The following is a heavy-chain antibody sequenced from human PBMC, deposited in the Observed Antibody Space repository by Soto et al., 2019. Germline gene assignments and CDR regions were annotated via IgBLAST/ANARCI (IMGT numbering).Heavy chain of an antibody. CDR2: IWYDGSNK. CDR1: GFTFSSYG. V-gene: IGHV3-33*01. Sequence: GGSLRLSCAASGFTFSSYGMHWVRQAPGKGLEWVAVIWYDGSNKYYADSVKGRFTISRDNSKNTLYLQMNSLRAEDTAVYYCARSSYDFWSGYYNCFDYWGQGTLVTVSS. CDR3: ARSSYDFWSGYYNCFDY. D-gene: IGHD3-3*01. J-gene: IGHJ4*02.